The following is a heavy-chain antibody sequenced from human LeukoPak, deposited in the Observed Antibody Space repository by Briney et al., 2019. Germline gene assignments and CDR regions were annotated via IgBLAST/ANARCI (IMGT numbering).Heavy chain of an antibody. Sequence: GSLRLSCAASGFTFSSYSMSWIRQPPGKGLEWIGEINHSGSTNYNPSLKSRVTISVDTSKNQFSLKLSSVTAADTAVYYCARGRGNSLRWYFDLWGRGTLVTVSS. D-gene: IGHD4-23*01. CDR2: INHSGST. V-gene: IGHV4-34*01. CDR3: ARGRGNSLRWYFDL. J-gene: IGHJ2*01. CDR1: GFTFSSYS.